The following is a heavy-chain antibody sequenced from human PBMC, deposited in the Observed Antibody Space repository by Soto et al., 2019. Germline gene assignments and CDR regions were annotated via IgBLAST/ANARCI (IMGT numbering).Heavy chain of an antibody. Sequence: PGGSLRLSCTASGFTFSNYGMHWVRQAPGKGLKWVAVISYDGSNKYYADSVKGRFTISRDNSKNTLYLQMNSLRPEDTAVYYCARGRDYLGGDFDYWGQGTLVTVSS. CDR3: ARGRDYLGGDFDY. D-gene: IGHD3-16*01. CDR1: GFTFSNYG. J-gene: IGHJ4*02. V-gene: IGHV3-30-3*01. CDR2: ISYDGSNK.